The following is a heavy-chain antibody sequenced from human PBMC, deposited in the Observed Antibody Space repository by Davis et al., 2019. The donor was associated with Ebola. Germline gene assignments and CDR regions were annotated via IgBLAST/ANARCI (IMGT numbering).Heavy chain of an antibody. CDR3: ARGGITMMVVPRDYYYGLDV. J-gene: IGHJ6*02. V-gene: IGHV1-2*06. D-gene: IGHD3-22*01. Sequence: ASVQVSCKASGYTFTNYFMHWVRQAPGQGLEWMGRINPNSGGTNFAQKFQGRVTMSRDTSTSTAYMEMNRLRSDDTAVYFCARGGITMMVVPRDYYYGLDVWGQGTTVTVSS. CDR1: GYTFTNYF. CDR2: INPNSGGT.